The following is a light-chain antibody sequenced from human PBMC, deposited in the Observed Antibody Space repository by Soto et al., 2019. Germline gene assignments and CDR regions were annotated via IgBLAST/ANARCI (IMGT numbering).Light chain of an antibody. CDR3: QQSCTYPYS. CDR2: RAS. J-gene: IGKJ2*03. V-gene: IGKV1-5*03. Sequence: DIQMTQSPSTLSASVGDRVTITCRASQGISNYLAWYQQKPGKAPKLLIYRASSLESGVPSRFSGRGSAKVYTLTISGLQPGDFASYYCQQSCTYPYSFGQGTKLEIK. CDR1: QGISNY.